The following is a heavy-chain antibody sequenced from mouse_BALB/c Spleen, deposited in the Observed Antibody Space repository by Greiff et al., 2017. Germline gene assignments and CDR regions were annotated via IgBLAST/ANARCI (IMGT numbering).Heavy chain of an antibody. D-gene: IGHD4-1*02. Sequence: EVKLVESGGGLVKPGGSLKLSCAASGFTFSDYYMYWVRQTPEKRLEWVATISDGGSYTYYPDSVKGRFTISRDNAKNNLYLQMSSLKSEDTAMYYCARANWDEAYWGQGTLVTVSA. CDR1: GFTFSDYY. V-gene: IGHV5-4*02. CDR3: ARANWDEAY. CDR2: ISDGGSYT. J-gene: IGHJ3*01.